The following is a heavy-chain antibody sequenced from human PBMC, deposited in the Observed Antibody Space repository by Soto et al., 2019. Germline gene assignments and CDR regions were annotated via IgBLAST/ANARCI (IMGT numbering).Heavy chain of an antibody. CDR2: ISAYNGNT. J-gene: IGHJ4*02. D-gene: IGHD6-13*01. Sequence: ASVKVSCKXSGYTFTSYGISWVRQAPGQGLEWMGWISAYNGNTNYAQKLQGRVTMTTDTSTSTAYMELRSLRSDDTAVYYCARGDEYSSSWYWGYWGQGTLVTVSS. CDR3: ARGDEYSSSWYWGY. V-gene: IGHV1-18*01. CDR1: GYTFTSYG.